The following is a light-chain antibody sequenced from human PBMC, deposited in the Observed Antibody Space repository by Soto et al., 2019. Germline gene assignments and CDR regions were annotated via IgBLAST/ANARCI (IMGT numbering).Light chain of an antibody. CDR1: SSNIGAGYD. CDR3: QSFDRSLTAWV. CDR2: GNT. J-gene: IGLJ3*02. V-gene: IGLV1-40*01. Sequence: QSVLTQPPSVSGAPGQRVTISCTGSSSNIGAGYDVHWYHQLPGTAPTLLISGNTDRPSGVPDRFSGSKSGTSASLAITGLQTEEEADYYCQSFDRSLTAWVFGGGTKLTVL.